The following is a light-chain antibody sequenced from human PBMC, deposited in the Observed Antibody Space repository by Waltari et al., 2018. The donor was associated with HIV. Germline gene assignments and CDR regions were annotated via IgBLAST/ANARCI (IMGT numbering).Light chain of an antibody. V-gene: IGKV1-5*03. J-gene: IGKJ2*01. CDR3: QQLYT. CDR1: QSVSRW. CDR2: KSS. Sequence: DIQMTQSPSTLSASVGDRVTITCRASQSVSRWLAWYQQRSGRAPKLLISKSSTLENGVPSRFIGSESETEFTLTITSLQPDDFATYYCQQLYTFGQGTKVEMK.